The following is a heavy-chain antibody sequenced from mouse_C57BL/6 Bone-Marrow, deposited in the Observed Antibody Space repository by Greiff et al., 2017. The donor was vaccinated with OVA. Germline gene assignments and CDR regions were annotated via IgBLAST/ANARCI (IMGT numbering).Heavy chain of an antibody. D-gene: IGHD1-1*01. J-gene: IGHJ4*01. Sequence: QVQLQQPGAELVKPWASVKLSCKASGYTFTSYWMQWVKQRPGQGLEWMGEIDPSDSYTNYNQKFKGKATLTVDTSSSTAYMQLSSLTSEDSAVYYCARVITTGAMDYWGQGTSVTVSS. CDR1: GYTFTSYW. CDR3: ARVITTGAMDY. CDR2: IDPSDSYT. V-gene: IGHV1-50*01.